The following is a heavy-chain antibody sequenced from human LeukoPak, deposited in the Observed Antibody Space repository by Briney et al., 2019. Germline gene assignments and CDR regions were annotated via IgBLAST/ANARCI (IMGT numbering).Heavy chain of an antibody. CDR2: IYPGDSDP. CDR3: ARPPSIAADNDAFDI. Sequence: GESLKISCKGSGYSFTSYWIGWVRQMPGKGLEWMGIIYPGDSDPTYSPSFQRPATISADKSISTAYLQWSSLKASDTAMYYCARPPSIAADNDAFDIWGQGTMVTVSS. J-gene: IGHJ3*02. D-gene: IGHD6-25*01. CDR1: GYSFTSYW. V-gene: IGHV5-51*01.